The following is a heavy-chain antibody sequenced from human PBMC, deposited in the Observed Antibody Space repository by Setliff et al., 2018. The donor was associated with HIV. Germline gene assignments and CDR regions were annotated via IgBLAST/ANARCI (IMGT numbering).Heavy chain of an antibody. CDR3: TKDITWQSGTFDY. Sequence: GGSLRLSCAASGFTFSASPMNWVRQASGKGLEWIGRIKTRGENYATAYAASLKGRFTIFRDDSKNTAYLKMNSLKIEDTAVYFCTKDITWQSGTFDYWGQGTLVTVSS. J-gene: IGHJ4*02. CDR1: GFTFSASP. CDR2: IKTRGENYAT. V-gene: IGHV3-73*01. D-gene: IGHD3-10*01.